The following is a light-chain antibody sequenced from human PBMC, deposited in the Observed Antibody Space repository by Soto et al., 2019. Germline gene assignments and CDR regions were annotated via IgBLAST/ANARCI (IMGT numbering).Light chain of an antibody. CDR1: SSDVGGYNY. J-gene: IGLJ2*01. Sequence: QSALTQPASVSGSPGQSITISCTGTSSDVGGYNYVSWYQQHPGKAPKLMIYEVSNRPSGVSNRFSGSKSGNTASPTISGLQAEDEADYYCSSYTSSSTLAVVFGGGTKVTVL. CDR2: EVS. CDR3: SSYTSSSTLAVV. V-gene: IGLV2-14*01.